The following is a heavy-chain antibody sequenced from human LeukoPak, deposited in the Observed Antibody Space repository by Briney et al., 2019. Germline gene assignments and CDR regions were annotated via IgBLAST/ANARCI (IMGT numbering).Heavy chain of an antibody. CDR1: GGSVSSGSYY. CDR3: ARDRSTEFDY. V-gene: IGHV3-21*01. CDR2: ISSSSHYI. D-gene: IGHD2-2*01. Sequence: ETLSLTCIVSGGSVSSGSYYWNWVRQAPGKGLEWVSSISSSSHYIYYADSVKGQFTISRDNAKNSLYLQMNSLRVEDTAVYYCARDRSTEFDYWGQGTLVTVSS. J-gene: IGHJ4*02.